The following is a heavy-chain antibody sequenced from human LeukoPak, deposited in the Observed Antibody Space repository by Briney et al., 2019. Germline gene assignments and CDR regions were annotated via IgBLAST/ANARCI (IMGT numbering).Heavy chain of an antibody. J-gene: IGHJ3*02. CDR3: AREGRPSGSPDAFDI. Sequence: SETLSLTCTVSGGSISSSSYYWGWLRQPPGKGLEWIGSIYYSGSTYYNPSLKSRVTISVDTSKNQFSLKLSSVTAADTAVYYCAREGRPSGSPDAFDIWGQGTMVTVSS. D-gene: IGHD1-26*01. CDR1: GGSISSSSYY. CDR2: IYYSGST. V-gene: IGHV4-39*07.